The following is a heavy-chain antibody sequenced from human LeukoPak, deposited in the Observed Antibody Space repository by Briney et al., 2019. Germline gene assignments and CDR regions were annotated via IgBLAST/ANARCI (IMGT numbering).Heavy chain of an antibody. CDR2: IIPILGIA. Sequence: ASVKVSCKASGGTFSSYAISWVRQAPGQGLEWMRRIIPILGIANYAQKFQGRVTITADKSTSTAYMELSSLRSEDTAVYYCARDYYDSSGYYHLYYFDYWGQGTLVTVSS. D-gene: IGHD3-22*01. V-gene: IGHV1-69*04. CDR1: GGTFSSYA. CDR3: ARDYYDSSGYYHLYYFDY. J-gene: IGHJ4*02.